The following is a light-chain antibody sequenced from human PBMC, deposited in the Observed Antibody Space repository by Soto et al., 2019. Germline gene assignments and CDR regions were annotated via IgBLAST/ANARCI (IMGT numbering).Light chain of an antibody. J-gene: IGKJ3*01. V-gene: IGKV3-20*01. CDR3: QQHGNSRFT. Sequence: EIVLTQSPGTLSLSPGERATLSCRASQSVTNNYLAWFQQKPGQAPRLLIYGASTRATGIPVRFSGSGSGTDFTLTISRLEPEDFEVYYCQQHGNSRFTFGPGTKEDVK. CDR2: GAS. CDR1: QSVTNNY.